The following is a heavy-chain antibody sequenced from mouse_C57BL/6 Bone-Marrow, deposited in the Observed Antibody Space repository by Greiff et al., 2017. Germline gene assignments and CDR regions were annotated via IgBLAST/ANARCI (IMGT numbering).Heavy chain of an antibody. Sequence: QVQLQQSGPELVKPGASVKISCKASGYAFSSSWMNWVKQRPGKGLEWIGRIYPGDGDTNYNGKFKGKATLTADKSSSTAYMQLSSLTSEDSAVYFCARGDYSNWFAYWGQGTLVTVSA. CDR2: IYPGDGDT. D-gene: IGHD2-5*01. J-gene: IGHJ3*01. V-gene: IGHV1-82*01. CDR1: GYAFSSSW. CDR3: ARGDYSNWFAY.